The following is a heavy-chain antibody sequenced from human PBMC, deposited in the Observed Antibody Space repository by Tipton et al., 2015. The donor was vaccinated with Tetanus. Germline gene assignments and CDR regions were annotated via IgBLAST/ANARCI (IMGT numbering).Heavy chain of an antibody. CDR1: GFTFSTYE. CDR2: IYNSGST. D-gene: IGHD1-26*01. CDR3: ARDQARGARGWNYFDY. V-gene: IGHV4-34*09. Sequence: LRLSCVASGFTFSTYEMNWVRQAPGKGLEWIGDIYNSGSTYYNPSLKSRVTISVDTSKNQFSLKLNSVTAADTAVYYCARDQARGARGWNYFDYWGQGSLVTVSS. J-gene: IGHJ4*02.